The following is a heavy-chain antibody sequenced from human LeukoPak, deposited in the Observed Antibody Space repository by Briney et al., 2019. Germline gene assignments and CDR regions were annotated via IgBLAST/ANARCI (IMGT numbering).Heavy chain of an antibody. CDR3: ARGPRMAPVDY. CDR2: IYTSGST. D-gene: IGHD5-24*01. CDR1: GGSISSGSYY. V-gene: IGHV4-61*02. Sequence: SQTLSLTCTVSGGSISSGSYYWSWIRQPAGKGLEWIGRIYTSGSTNYNPSLKSRVTISVDTSKNQFSLKLSSVTAADTAVYYCARGPRMAPVDYWGQGTLVTVSS. J-gene: IGHJ4*02.